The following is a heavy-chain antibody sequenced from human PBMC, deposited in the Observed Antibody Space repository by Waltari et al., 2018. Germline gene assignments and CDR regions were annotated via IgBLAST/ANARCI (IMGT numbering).Heavy chain of an antibody. CDR1: VVSIISNRHY. CDR3: ATYIGASVGTAAFDV. D-gene: IGHD5-12*01. Sequence: QLQLQESGPRLVRPSETLSLICRVSVVSIISNRHYWAWIRQSPGQGLEWIGTVSYRGTTNISPSRKSRVSVSRDTSKNQVSLILGSVTAADMAVYYCATYIGASVGTAAFDVWGQGTMVTVSS. CDR2: VSYRGTT. J-gene: IGHJ3*01. V-gene: IGHV4-39*01.